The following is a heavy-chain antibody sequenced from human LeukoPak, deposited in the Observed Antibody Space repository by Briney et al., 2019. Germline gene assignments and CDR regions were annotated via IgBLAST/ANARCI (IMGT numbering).Heavy chain of an antibody. CDR3: ARVEQQLGYYYYGMDV. CDR1: GGSISSGDYY. V-gene: IGHV4-30-4*01. CDR2: IYYSGST. J-gene: IGHJ6*04. D-gene: IGHD6-13*01. Sequence: SETLPLTCTVSGGSISSGDYYWSWIRQPPGKGLEWIGYIYYSGSTYYNPSLKSRVTISVDTSKNQFSLKLSSVTAADTAVYYCARVEQQLGYYYYGMDVWGKGTTVTVSS.